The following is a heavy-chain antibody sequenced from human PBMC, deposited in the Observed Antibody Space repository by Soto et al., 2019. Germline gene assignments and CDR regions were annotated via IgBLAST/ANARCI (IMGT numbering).Heavy chain of an antibody. CDR1: GGSFSGYY. CDR3: ARGGYTVIPRRWFAP. J-gene: IGHJ5*02. V-gene: IGHV4-34*01. CDR2: INHSGST. Sequence: QVQLQQWGAGLLKPSETLSLPCAVYGGSFSGYYWSWIRQPPGKGLEWIGEINHSGSTNYNPSLKSRATNSVDTPKNQVSLRLSSVTAADTAVYSCARGGYTVIPRRWFAPWGQGTLVTVSS. D-gene: IGHD4-17*01.